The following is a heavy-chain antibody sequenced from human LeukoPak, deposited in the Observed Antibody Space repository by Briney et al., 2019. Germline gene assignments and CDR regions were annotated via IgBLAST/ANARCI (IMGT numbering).Heavy chain of an antibody. J-gene: IGHJ1*01. D-gene: IGHD3-22*01. CDR1: GFTFSSYA. CDR3: AAYSSLNRREFQY. CDR2: FSGGGDST. Sequence: GGSLRLSCAASGFTFSSYAMSWVRQAPGKGLEWVSGFSGGGDSTYYADSVKGRFTISRDNSKNTLYLQMNSLRAEDTAVYYCAAYSSLNRREFQYWGQGTLLTVSS. V-gene: IGHV3-23*01.